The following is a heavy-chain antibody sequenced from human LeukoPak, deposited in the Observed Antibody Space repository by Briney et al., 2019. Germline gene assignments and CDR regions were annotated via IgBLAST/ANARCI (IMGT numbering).Heavy chain of an antibody. V-gene: IGHV5-10-1*01. CDR1: GYSFSSYW. CDR2: IDPSDSYT. D-gene: IGHD4-17*01. CDR3: AKRRMTTVTTETAFDI. Sequence: GESLRISCKGSGYSFSSYWISWVRQMPGKGPEWMGRIDPSDSYTNYSPSFQGHVTISADKSISTAYLQWSSLKASDTAIYYCAKRRMTTVTTETAFDIWGQGTMVTVSS. J-gene: IGHJ3*02.